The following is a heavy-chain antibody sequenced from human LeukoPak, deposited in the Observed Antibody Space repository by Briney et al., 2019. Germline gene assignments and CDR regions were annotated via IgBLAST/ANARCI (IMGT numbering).Heavy chain of an antibody. CDR1: GFTFSDYY. J-gene: IGHJ5*02. CDR3: ARDGCSSTSCYTRWFDP. V-gene: IGHV3-11*01. D-gene: IGHD2-2*02. CDR2: ISSSGSTI. Sequence: GGSLRLSCAASGFTFSDYYMSWIRQAPGKGLEWVSYISSSGSTIYYADSVKGRFTISRDNAKNSLYLQMNSLRAEDTAVYHCARDGCSSTSCYTRWFDPWGRGTLVTVSS.